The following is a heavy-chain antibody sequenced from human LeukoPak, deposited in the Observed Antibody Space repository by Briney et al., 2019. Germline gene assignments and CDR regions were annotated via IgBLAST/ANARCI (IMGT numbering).Heavy chain of an antibody. J-gene: IGHJ3*02. CDR3: ARAGPCSSTSCLDDAFDI. CDR1: GYTFTGYY. CDR2: INPNTGGT. V-gene: IGHV1-2*02. Sequence: ASVKVSCKASGYTFTGYYIHWVRQAPGQWPEWMGWINPNTGGTNYAQRFQGRVTLTRDTSISTAYMELSRLGSDDTAVYYCARAGPCSSTSCLDDAFDIWGQGTMVTVSS. D-gene: IGHD2-2*01.